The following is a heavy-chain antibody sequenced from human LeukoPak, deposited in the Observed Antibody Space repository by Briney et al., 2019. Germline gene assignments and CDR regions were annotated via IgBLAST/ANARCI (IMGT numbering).Heavy chain of an antibody. V-gene: IGHV4-39*07. D-gene: IGHD7-27*01. Sequence: SSETLSLNCTVSGGSITGSDYYWGWIRQPPGKGLEWIGSIHYTGTTYYHPSLRSRVTISVDTSKNQFSLRLSSVSAADAAVYYCASLTGDTRRLIYYHYYYMDVWGKGTTATVSS. CDR2: IHYTGTT. CDR1: GGSITGSDYY. CDR3: ASLTGDTRRLIYYHYYYMDV. J-gene: IGHJ6*03.